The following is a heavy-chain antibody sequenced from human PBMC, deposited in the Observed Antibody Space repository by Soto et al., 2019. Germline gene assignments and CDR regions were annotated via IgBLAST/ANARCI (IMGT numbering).Heavy chain of an antibody. V-gene: IGHV4-34*01. J-gene: IGHJ4*02. CDR3: ARDCGGDCFVDY. Sequence: LSLTCAVYGGSFSGYYWSWIRQPPGKGLEWIGEINHSGSTNYNPSLKSRVTISVDTSKNQFSLKLSSVTAADTAVYYCARDCGGDCFVDYWGQGTLVTVSS. D-gene: IGHD2-21*02. CDR2: INHSGST. CDR1: GGSFSGYY.